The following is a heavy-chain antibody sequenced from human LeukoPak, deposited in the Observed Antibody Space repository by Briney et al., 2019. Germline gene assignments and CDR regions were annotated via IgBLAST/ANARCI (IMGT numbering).Heavy chain of an antibody. CDR2: INPNSGGT. D-gene: IGHD6-6*01. CDR1: GYTFTVYY. Sequence: ASVKVSCKASGYTFTVYYMHWVRQAPGQGLEWMGWINPNSGGTNYGQKFQGTVTMTRDPSIRPTYMELSRLRSDDTAVYYCARDYQQLVPFYYMDVWGKGTTVTVSS. V-gene: IGHV1-2*02. J-gene: IGHJ6*03. CDR3: ARDYQQLVPFYYMDV.